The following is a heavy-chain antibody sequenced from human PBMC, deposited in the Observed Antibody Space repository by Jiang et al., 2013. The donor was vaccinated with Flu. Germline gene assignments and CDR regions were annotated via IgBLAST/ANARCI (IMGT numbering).Heavy chain of an antibody. Sequence: SELKKPGASVKVSCKASGYTFTNYAINWVRQAPGQRLEWMGWINTNTGSPTSAQGFTGRFVFSVDTSVSTAYLQISSLKAEDTAVYYCARDIRDDILTGYYKYFYGLDVWGQGTTVTVSS. V-gene: IGHV7-4-1*02. J-gene: IGHJ6*02. CDR2: INTNTGSP. D-gene: IGHD3-9*01. CDR3: ARDIRDDILTGYYKYFYGLDV. CDR1: GYTFTNYA.